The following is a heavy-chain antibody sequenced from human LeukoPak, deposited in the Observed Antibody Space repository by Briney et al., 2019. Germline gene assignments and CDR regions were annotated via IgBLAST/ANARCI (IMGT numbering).Heavy chain of an antibody. CDR3: TTDSPNSSGWYSPHDY. V-gene: IGHV3-15*01. CDR2: IKSKTDGGTT. Sequence: GGSLRLSCAASGFTFSNAWMSWVRQAPGKGLEWVGRIKSKTDGGTTDYAAPVKGRFTISRDDSKTTLYLQMNSLKTEDTAVYYCTTDSPNSSGWYSPHDYWGQGTLVTVSS. CDR1: GFTFSNAW. D-gene: IGHD6-19*01. J-gene: IGHJ4*02.